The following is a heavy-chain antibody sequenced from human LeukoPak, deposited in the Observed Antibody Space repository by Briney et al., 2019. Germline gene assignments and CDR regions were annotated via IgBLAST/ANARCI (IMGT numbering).Heavy chain of an antibody. CDR3: AKGLKAAAGPYYFDY. D-gene: IGHD6-13*01. CDR2: IRGSGGST. V-gene: IGHV3-23*01. J-gene: IGHJ4*02. Sequence: GGSLRLSCAASGFTFSSYAMSWVRQAPGKGLEWVSAIRGSGGSTYYADSVKGRFTISRDNSKNTLYLQMNSLRAEDTAVYYCAKGLKAAAGPYYFDYWGQGTLVTVSS. CDR1: GFTFSSYA.